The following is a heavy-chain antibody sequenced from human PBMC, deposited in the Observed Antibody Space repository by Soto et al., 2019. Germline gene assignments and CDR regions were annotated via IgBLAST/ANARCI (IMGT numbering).Heavy chain of an antibody. Sequence: QVQLVQSGAEVKKPGSSVKVSCKASGGTFTSYAINWVRQAPGQGLEWMGGIIPIFAIANYAQKFQGRVTIAADESTSTAYMELSSLRSEDTAVYYCAIRSRPGRIAMDVWGQGTTVTVSS. J-gene: IGHJ6*02. CDR3: AIRSRPGRIAMDV. CDR1: GGTFTSYA. D-gene: IGHD1-26*01. V-gene: IGHV1-69*01. CDR2: IIPIFAIA.